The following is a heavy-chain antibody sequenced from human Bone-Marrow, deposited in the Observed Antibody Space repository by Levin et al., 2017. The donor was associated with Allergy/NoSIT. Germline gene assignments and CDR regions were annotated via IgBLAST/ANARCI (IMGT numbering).Heavy chain of an antibody. J-gene: IGHJ5*02. CDR3: ARDKPHNWFDP. Sequence: PGGSLRLSCAASGFTFGNSWMHWVRQAPGKGLVWVSRTDDASSTVYADSVKGRFTVSRDNAKNTLYLQMNSLRVEDTAVYYCARDKPHNWFDPWGQGTLVTVSS. CDR2: TDDASST. CDR1: GFTFGNSW. V-gene: IGHV3-74*01.